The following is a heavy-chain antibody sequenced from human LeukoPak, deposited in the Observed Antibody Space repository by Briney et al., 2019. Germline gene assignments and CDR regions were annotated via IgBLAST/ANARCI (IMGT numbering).Heavy chain of an antibody. J-gene: IGHJ5*01. V-gene: IGHV3-23*01. D-gene: IGHD3-22*01. CDR2: VSGSGGST. CDR3: EKDLTEYYYASSGYNGFWDS. Sequence: PGGSLRLSCAASGFTFNSYSMTWVRQAPGEGLEWVSAVSGSGGSTYYADSVKGRFTISRDNSKNTLYLQINSLRVEDTAVYFCEKDLTEYYYASSGYNGFWDSWGQGTLVTASS. CDR1: GFTFNSYS.